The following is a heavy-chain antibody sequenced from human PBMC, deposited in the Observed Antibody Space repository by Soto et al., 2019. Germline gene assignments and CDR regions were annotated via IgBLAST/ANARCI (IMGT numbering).Heavy chain of an antibody. D-gene: IGHD3-22*01. CDR3: ARHFYDPSGYRHYLDY. CDR2: VSYSGST. Sequence: QVQLQESDPGLVKPSETLSLTCTVSGGSINSYYWSWVRQSPGKGLEWIGYVSYSGSTNYNPSLKSRVTISVDTSKSQFSLNLRSVTAADTAVYYCARHFYDPSGYRHYLDYWGQGTLVTVST. J-gene: IGHJ4*02. V-gene: IGHV4-59*01. CDR1: GGSINSYY.